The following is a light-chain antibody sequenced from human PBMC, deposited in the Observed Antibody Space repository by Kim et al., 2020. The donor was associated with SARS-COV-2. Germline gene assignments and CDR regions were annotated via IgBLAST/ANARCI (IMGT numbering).Light chain of an antibody. CDR3: CSYAGSYTWV. Sequence: GQQLTSACTGNSGDVGGCNYVSWYPRHPGKAPKLMIYDVSKRPSGVPARFSGSKSGNTASLTISGLQAEDEADYYCCSYAGSYTWVFGGGTQLTVL. CDR1: SGDVGGCNY. V-gene: IGLV2-11*01. J-gene: IGLJ3*02. CDR2: DVS.